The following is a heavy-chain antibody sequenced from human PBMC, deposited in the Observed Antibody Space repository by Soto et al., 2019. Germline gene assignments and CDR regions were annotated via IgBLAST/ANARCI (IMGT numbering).Heavy chain of an antibody. J-gene: IGHJ5*02. V-gene: IGHV3-30*18. CDR3: AKDPPHSGYDISNWFDP. CDR2: ISYDGSNK. CDR1: GFTFSSYG. Sequence: SLRLSCAASGFTFSSYGMHWVRQAPGKGLEWVAVISYDGSNKYYADSVKGRFTISRDNSKNTLYLQMNSLRAEDTAVYYCAKDPPHSGYDISNWFDPWGQGTLVTVSS. D-gene: IGHD5-12*01.